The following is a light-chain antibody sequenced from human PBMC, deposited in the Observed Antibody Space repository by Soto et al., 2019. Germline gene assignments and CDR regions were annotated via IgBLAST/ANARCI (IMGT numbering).Light chain of an antibody. CDR1: QSVRNRY. CDR2: DAS. CDR3: QQYGTSPRT. Sequence: EIVLTQSPGTLSLSPGERATLSCRASQSVRNRYMAWYQLKPGQAPRLLMYDASRRATGIPDRFSGSGSGTDFTLTISRLEPEDFAVYHCQQYGTSPRTFGQGTKGEIK. V-gene: IGKV3-20*01. J-gene: IGKJ1*01.